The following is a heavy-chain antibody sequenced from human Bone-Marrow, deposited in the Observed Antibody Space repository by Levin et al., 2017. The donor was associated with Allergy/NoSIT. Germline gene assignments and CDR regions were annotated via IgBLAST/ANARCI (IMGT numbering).Heavy chain of an antibody. CDR3: ARTQGDYCSGGRCTTNYYYNMDV. CDR1: GFTFSSYA. J-gene: IGHJ6*02. D-gene: IGHD2-15*01. CDR2: ISDAGSNT. Sequence: GESLKISCAASGFTFSSYAMHWVRQAPGKGLEWVAVISDAGSNTYYADSVKGRFTISRDNSKNTLYLQMNGLRAEDTAVYYCARTQGDYCSGGRCTTNYYYNMDVWGQGTTVTVSS. V-gene: IGHV3-30*04.